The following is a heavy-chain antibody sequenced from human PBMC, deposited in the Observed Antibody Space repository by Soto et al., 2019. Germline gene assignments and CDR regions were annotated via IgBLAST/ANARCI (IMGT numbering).Heavy chain of an antibody. CDR3: ARAPGSGYYNYPPHPEYFQH. Sequence: QVQLVQSGAEVKKPGSSVKVSCKASGGTFSSYAISWVRQAPGQGLEWMGGIIPIFGTANYAQKFQGRVTITADESTSTAYMELSSLRSEDTAVYYCARAPGSGYYNYPPHPEYFQHWGQGTLVTVSS. D-gene: IGHD3-22*01. CDR1: GGTFSSYA. V-gene: IGHV1-69*12. J-gene: IGHJ1*01. CDR2: IIPIFGTA.